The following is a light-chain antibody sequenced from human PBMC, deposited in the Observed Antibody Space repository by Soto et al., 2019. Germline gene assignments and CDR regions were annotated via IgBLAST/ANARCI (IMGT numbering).Light chain of an antibody. CDR3: SSFKSRSTYV. V-gene: IGLV2-18*02. CDR2: EVS. Sequence: QSVLTQPPSVSGSPGQSVTISCSGTSSDVGSYNRVSWYQQPPGTAPKLMIYEVSNRPSGVPDRFSGSKSGNTASLTISGLQAEEEADYYCSSFKSRSTYVFGTGTKLPVL. CDR1: SSDVGSYNR. J-gene: IGLJ1*01.